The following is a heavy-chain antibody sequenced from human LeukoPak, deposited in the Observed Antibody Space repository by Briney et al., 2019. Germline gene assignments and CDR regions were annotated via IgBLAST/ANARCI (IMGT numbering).Heavy chain of an antibody. V-gene: IGHV3-30-3*01. CDR3: ARDPRATNFFDY. D-gene: IGHD1-14*01. CDR1: GFTFSSYA. Sequence: PGRSLRLSCAASGFTFSSYAMHWVRQAPGKGLEWVAVISYDGSNKYYADSVKGRFTISRDNSKNTLYLQMNSLRAEDTAVYYCARDPRATNFFDYWGQGTLVTVSS. J-gene: IGHJ4*02. CDR2: ISYDGSNK.